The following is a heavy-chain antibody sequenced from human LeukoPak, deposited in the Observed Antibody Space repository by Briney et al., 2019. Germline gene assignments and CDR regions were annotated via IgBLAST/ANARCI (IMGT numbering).Heavy chain of an antibody. J-gene: IGHJ4*02. CDR2: FDPEDGET. CDR3: ATGITMVRRVIEPLFDY. CDR1: GYTLTELS. Sequence: ASVKVSCKVSGYTLTELSMHWVRQAPGKGLEWMGGFDPEDGETIYAQKFQGRVTMTEDTSTDTAYMELSSLRSEDTAVYYCATGITMVRRVIEPLFDYWSQGTLVTVSS. V-gene: IGHV1-24*01. D-gene: IGHD3-10*01.